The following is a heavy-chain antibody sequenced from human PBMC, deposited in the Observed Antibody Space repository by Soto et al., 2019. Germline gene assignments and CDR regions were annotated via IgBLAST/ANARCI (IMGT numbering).Heavy chain of an antibody. J-gene: IGHJ5*02. Sequence: ASVKVSCKASGYTFTSYDINWVRQATGQGLEWMGWMNPNSGNTGYAQKFQGRVTMTRNTSISTAYMELSSLRSEDTAVYYCARGPLGRYCSSTTCYGWFDPWGQGTLVTVSS. CDR2: MNPNSGNT. CDR1: GYTFTSYD. D-gene: IGHD2-2*01. V-gene: IGHV1-8*01. CDR3: ARGPLGRYCSSTTCYGWFDP.